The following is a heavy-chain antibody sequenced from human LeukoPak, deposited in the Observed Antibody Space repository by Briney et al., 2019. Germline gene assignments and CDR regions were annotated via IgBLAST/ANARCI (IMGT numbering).Heavy chain of an antibody. CDR2: ISAYNGNT. CDR1: GYTFTSYD. Sequence: ASVKVSCKTSGYTFTSYDISWVRQAPGQGLEWMGWISAYNGNTNYAQKLQGRVTMTTDSSTSTAYMELRSLRSDDTAVYYCAPDLGGCSSTSCYYVIPWGQGTLVTVSS. D-gene: IGHD2-2*01. CDR3: APDLGGCSSTSCYYVIP. V-gene: IGHV1-18*01. J-gene: IGHJ5*02.